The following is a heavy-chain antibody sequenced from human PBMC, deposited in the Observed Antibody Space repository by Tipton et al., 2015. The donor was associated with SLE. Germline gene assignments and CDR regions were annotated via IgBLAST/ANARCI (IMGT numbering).Heavy chain of an antibody. Sequence: SLRLSCAASGFSFSSYGMHWVRQAPGKGLEWVAFVRFDGSDTYYGDSVKGRFSISRDNAKNTLYLQMNSLRAEDTAVYYCAKGRGGSLHYWCQGTLVTVSS. J-gene: IGHJ4*02. CDR2: VRFDGSDT. D-gene: IGHD3-16*01. CDR3: AKGRGGSLHY. CDR1: GFSFSSYG. V-gene: IGHV3-30*02.